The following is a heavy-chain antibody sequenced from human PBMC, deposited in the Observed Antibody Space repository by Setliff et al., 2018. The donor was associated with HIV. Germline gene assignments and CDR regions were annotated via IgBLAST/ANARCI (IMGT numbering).Heavy chain of an antibody. Sequence: GESLKISCAASGLTFDDYTMHWVRQAPGKGLEWISLISWNGGSKDYAESVKGRFTISRDNSKNSLYLQMNSLGAEDTAVYYCAKDNLYSSGIYQFDYWGQGTMVTVSS. J-gene: IGHJ4*02. V-gene: IGHV3-43D*04. CDR2: ISWNGGSK. D-gene: IGHD3-10*01. CDR1: GLTFDDYT. CDR3: AKDNLYSSGIYQFDY.